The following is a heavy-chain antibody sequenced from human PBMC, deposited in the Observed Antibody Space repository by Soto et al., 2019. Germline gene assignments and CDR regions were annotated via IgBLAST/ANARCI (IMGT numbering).Heavy chain of an antibody. CDR2: IKSKSNGGTT. V-gene: IGHV3-15*07. D-gene: IGHD3-22*01. CDR1: GFTFNNAG. CDR3: TTFFYYYDTSGAGGY. Sequence: EVQLVESGGGLVKPGGSLRLSCAASGFTFNNAGMNWVRPAPGKGLEWVGLIKSKSNGGTTDYAAPVKDRFTISRDDSSNMLYLQMNDLKTEDTAVYYCTTFFYYYDTSGAGGYWGQGTLVTVSS. J-gene: IGHJ4*02.